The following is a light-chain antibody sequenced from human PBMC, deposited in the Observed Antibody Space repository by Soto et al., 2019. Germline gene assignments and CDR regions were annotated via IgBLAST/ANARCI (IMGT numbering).Light chain of an antibody. Sequence: KPLSTSSLSVSVRDSIPITCRASQSISNHLNWYQQKPGKGPNLLIYAASSWQRGVPARFSGSGSGRDFVLTISSLQPEDSATYYCQQYCSTPWTFGQGTKVDI. J-gene: IGKJ1*01. CDR2: AAS. CDR1: QSISNH. CDR3: QQYCSTPWT. V-gene: IGKV1-39*01.